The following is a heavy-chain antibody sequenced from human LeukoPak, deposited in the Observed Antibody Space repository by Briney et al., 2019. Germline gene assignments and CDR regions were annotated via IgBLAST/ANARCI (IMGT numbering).Heavy chain of an antibody. J-gene: IGHJ4*02. CDR2: INHGGST. CDR3: ARGKRLLLWFGELLAPRRFDY. CDR1: GGSFSGDF. Sequence: SETLSLTCAVYGGSFSGDFWSWIRQSPGKGLEWIGEINHGGSTTYNPSLQSRVTISVDTSKNQFSLKLSSVTAADTAVYYCARGKRLLLWFGELLAPRRFDYWGQGTLVTVSS. D-gene: IGHD3-10*01. V-gene: IGHV4-34*01.